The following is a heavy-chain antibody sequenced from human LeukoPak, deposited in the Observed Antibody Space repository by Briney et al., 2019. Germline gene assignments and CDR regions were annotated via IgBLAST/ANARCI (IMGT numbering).Heavy chain of an antibody. J-gene: IGHJ4*02. CDR3: AKDLGPGSMATSPGFDY. D-gene: IGHD5-24*01. CDR2: ISWNSGSI. CDR1: GFTFDDYA. Sequence: GGSLRLSCAASGFTFDDYAMHWVRPAPGKGLEWVSGISWNSGSIGYADSVKGRFTISRDNAKTSLYLQMNSLRAEDTALYYCAKDLGPGSMATSPGFDYWGQGTLVTVTS. V-gene: IGHV3-9*01.